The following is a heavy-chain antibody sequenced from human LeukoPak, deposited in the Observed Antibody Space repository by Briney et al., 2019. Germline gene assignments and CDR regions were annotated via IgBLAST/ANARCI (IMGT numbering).Heavy chain of an antibody. D-gene: IGHD5-18*01. V-gene: IGHV1-18*01. CDR1: GYTFTSYG. J-gene: IGHJ5*02. CDR2: ISAYNGNT. Sequence: ASVKVSCKASGYTFTSYGISWVRQAPGQGLEWMGWISAYNGNTNYAQKLQGRVTMTTDTSTSTAYMELRSPRSDDTAVYYCARDRVDTATEDWFDPWGQGTLVTVSS. CDR3: ARDRVDTATEDWFDP.